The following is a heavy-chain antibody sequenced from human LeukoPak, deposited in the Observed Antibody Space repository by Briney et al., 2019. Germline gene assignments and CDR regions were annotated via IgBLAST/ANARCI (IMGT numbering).Heavy chain of an antibody. CDR1: GFIVSTNY. V-gene: IGHV3-53*01. D-gene: IGHD2-15*01. J-gene: IGHJ5*02. CDR3: AKTISPGVVARGFDP. Sequence: GGSLRLSCAASGFIVSTNYMSWVRQAPGKGLEWVSVVYGGNTSYYADSVKGRFTISRDNSRNTLSLQINTLSAEDTAVYHCAKTISPGVVARGFDPWGQGTLVTVSS. CDR2: VYGGNTS.